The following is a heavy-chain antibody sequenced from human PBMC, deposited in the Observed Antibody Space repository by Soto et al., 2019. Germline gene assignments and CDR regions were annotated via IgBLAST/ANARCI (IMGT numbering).Heavy chain of an antibody. CDR1: GTSFGTYY. CDR3: AREGGGYRFDY. V-gene: IGHV4-59*01. Sequence: QVRLQESGPGLVKPSETLSLTCAVSGTSFGTYYWSWIRQPPGKGLEWIGYIFYSGHLKYNPSLKGRPPISVDPPKTHSSLAPTTVTAADAAVYYCAREGGGYRFDYWGQGALVTVSS. CDR2: IFYSGHL. D-gene: IGHD1-26*01. J-gene: IGHJ4*02.